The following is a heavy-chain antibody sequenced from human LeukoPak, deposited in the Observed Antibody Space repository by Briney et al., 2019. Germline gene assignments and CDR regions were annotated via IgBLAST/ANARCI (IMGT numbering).Heavy chain of an antibody. Sequence: SQTLSLTCAVSGGSLSSGGYSWSWIRQPPGKGLEWVGYIYHSGSTYYNPSLKSRVTISVDRSKNQFSLKLSSVTAADTAVYYCARAAGSGYPDAFDIWGQGTMVTVSS. D-gene: IGHD3-22*01. CDR2: IYHSGST. CDR1: GGSLSSGGYS. CDR3: ARAAGSGYPDAFDI. V-gene: IGHV4-30-2*01. J-gene: IGHJ3*02.